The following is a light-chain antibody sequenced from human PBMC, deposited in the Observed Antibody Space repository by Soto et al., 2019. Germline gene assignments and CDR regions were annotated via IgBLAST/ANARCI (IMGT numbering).Light chain of an antibody. CDR2: ELS. Sequence: QSALTQPASVSGSPGQSITISCTGTSSDVGGYNYVSWYQQHPGKAPKLMIYELSNRPSGVSNRFSGSKSGNTASLTISGLQSEDEADYYCSSNTSSTPYIFGTGPKVTAL. V-gene: IGLV2-14*01. CDR3: SSNTSSTPYI. J-gene: IGLJ1*01. CDR1: SSDVGGYNY.